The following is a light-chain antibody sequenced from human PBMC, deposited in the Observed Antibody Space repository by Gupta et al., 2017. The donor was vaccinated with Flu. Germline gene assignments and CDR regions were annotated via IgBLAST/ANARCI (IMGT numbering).Light chain of an antibody. Sequence: GERATLPCRASQFISSNLAWYQQKPGQAPSLLIYDASTRAAGVPDRFSAFGSGTEFTLTISGLQSEDFAVYYCQQYSYWPRTFGQGTKVEIK. CDR2: DAS. J-gene: IGKJ1*01. CDR3: QQYSYWPRT. CDR1: QFISSN. V-gene: IGKV3-15*01.